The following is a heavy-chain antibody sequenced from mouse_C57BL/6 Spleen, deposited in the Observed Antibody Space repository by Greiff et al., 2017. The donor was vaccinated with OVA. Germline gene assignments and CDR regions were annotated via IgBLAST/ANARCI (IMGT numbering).Heavy chain of an antibody. CDR2: IHPNSGST. J-gene: IGHJ1*03. D-gene: IGHD1-1*01. V-gene: IGHV1-64*01. CDR1: GYTFTSYW. CDR3: ARSIYYYGSSPFWYFDV. Sequence: VQLQQPGAELVKPGASVKLSCKASGYTFTSYWMHWVKQRPGQGLEWIGMIHPNSGSTNYNEKFKSKATLTVDKSSSTAYMQLSSLTSEDSAVYYCARSIYYYGSSPFWYFDVWGTGTTVTVSS.